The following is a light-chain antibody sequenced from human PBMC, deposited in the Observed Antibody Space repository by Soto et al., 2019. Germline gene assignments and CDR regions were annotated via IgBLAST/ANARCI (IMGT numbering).Light chain of an antibody. V-gene: IGLV1-44*01. Sequence: QSVLTQPPSASGTPGQRVTISCSGSNSNIGSHTVNWYQQLPGTAPKLLIYTNNQRPSGVPDRFSDSKSGTSASLAISGLQSEDEADYYCAAWDGSLQSWVFGGGTKVTV. CDR2: TNN. CDR3: AAWDGSLQSWV. CDR1: NSNIGSHT. J-gene: IGLJ3*02.